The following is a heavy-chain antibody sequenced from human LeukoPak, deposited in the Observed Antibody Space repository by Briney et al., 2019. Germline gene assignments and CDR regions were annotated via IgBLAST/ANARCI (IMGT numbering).Heavy chain of an antibody. CDR2: IYYSGST. CDR3: ARGGGEAAAGFDY. Sequence: PSETLSLTCTVSGGSISSYYWSWLRQPPGKGLEWIGYIYYSGSTNYNPSLKSRVTISVDASKNQFSLKLSSVTAADTAVYYCARGGGEAAAGFDYWGQGTLVTVSS. V-gene: IGHV4-59*01. J-gene: IGHJ4*02. D-gene: IGHD6-13*01. CDR1: GGSISSYY.